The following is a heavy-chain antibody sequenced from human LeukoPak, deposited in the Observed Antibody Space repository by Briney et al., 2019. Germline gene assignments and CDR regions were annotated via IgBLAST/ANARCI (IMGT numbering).Heavy chain of an antibody. V-gene: IGHV3-21*01. J-gene: IGHJ4*02. CDR2: ISSSSSYI. Sequence: GGSLRLSCAASGFTFSSYGMHWVRQAPGKGLEWVSSISSSSSYIYYADSVKGRFTISRDNAKNSLYLQMNSLRAEDTAVYYCARVRAAALDYWGQGTLVTVSS. CDR1: GFTFSSYG. CDR3: ARVRAAALDY. D-gene: IGHD6-13*01.